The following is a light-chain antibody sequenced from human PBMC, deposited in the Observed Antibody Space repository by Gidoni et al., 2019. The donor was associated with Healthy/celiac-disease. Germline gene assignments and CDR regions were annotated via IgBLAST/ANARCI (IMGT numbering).Light chain of an antibody. J-gene: IGKJ2*01. V-gene: IGKV3-11*01. CDR2: AAS. Sequence: EIVLTQSPATLSLSPGERATLSCRASQSVSSLLAWYQQNPGQAPRLLIYAASNRATGIPARFSGSGSGTDFTLTISSLEPEDFAVYYCQQRSNWSYTFXXXTKLEIK. CDR1: QSVSSL. CDR3: QQRSNWSYT.